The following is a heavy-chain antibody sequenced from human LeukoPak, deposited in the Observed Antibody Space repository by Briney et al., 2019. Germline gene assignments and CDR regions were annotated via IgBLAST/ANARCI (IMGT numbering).Heavy chain of an antibody. J-gene: IGHJ6*02. V-gene: IGHV6-1*01. CDR3: ARDQIEMTTIVDYYYGMDV. D-gene: IGHD5-24*01. CDR1: GDSVSSNNAA. Sequence: SQTLSLTCAISGDSVSSNNAAWNWIRQSPSRGLEWLGRTYYRSKWYNDYAVSVKSRITINSDTSKNQFSLQLNSVTPEDTAVYYCARDQIEMTTIVDYYYGMDVWGQGTTVTVSS. CDR2: TYYRSKWYN.